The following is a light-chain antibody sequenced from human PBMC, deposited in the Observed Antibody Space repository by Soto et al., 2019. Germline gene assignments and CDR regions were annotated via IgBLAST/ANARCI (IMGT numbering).Light chain of an antibody. CDR3: SSYTSSGTRV. CDR2: EVS. Sequence: QSALTQPASVSGSPGQSITISCTGTSSDFGGYNYVSWYQHHPGKAPKLMIYEVSNRPSGVSNRFSGSKSGNTASLTISGLQPEDEADYYCSSYTSSGTRVFGGGTQLTVL. CDR1: SSDFGGYNY. V-gene: IGLV2-14*01. J-gene: IGLJ3*02.